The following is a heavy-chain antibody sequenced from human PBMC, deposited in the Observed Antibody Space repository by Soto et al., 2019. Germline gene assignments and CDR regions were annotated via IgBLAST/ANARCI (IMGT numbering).Heavy chain of an antibody. CDR1: GGSISRYY. D-gene: IGHD6-13*01. J-gene: IGHJ5*02. CDR3: ARSQSWYSSSWYPGWFDP. Sequence: PSETLSLTCTVSGGSISRYYWSGIRQPPGKGLEWIGYIYYSGSTNYNPSLKSRVTISVDTSKNQFSLKLSSVTAADTAVYYCARSQSWYSSSWYPGWFDPWGQGTLVTVSS. CDR2: IYYSGST. V-gene: IGHV4-59*08.